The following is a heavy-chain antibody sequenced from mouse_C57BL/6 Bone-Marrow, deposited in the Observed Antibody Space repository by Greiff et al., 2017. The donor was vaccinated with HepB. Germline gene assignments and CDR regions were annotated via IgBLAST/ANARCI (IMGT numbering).Heavy chain of an antibody. CDR2: ISSGGDYI. D-gene: IGHD2-3*01. CDR3: TREADDYYPFNY. J-gene: IGHJ2*01. V-gene: IGHV5-9-1*02. Sequence: EVKLVESGEGLVKPGGSLKLSCAASGFTFSSYAMSWVRQTPEKRLEWVAYISSGGDYIYYADTVKGRFTISRDNARNTLYLQMSSLKSEDTAMYYCTREADDYYPFNYWGQGTTLTVSS. CDR1: GFTFSSYA.